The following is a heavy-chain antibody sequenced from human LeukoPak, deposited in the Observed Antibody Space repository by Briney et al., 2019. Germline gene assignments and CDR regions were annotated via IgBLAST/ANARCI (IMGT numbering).Heavy chain of an antibody. CDR3: AREHCSGGSCYSIYYYYYMDV. V-gene: IGHV4-59*12. J-gene: IGHJ6*03. Sequence: PSETLSLTCAVYGGSFSGYYWSWIRQPPGKGLEWIGYIYYSGSTNYNPSLKSRVTISVDTSKNQFSLKLSSVTAADTAVYYCAREHCSGGSCYSIYYYYYMDVWGKGTTVTVSS. CDR1: GGSFSGYY. D-gene: IGHD2-15*01. CDR2: IYYSGST.